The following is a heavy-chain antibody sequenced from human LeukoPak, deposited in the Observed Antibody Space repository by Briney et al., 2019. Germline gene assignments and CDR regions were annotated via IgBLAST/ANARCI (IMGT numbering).Heavy chain of an antibody. D-gene: IGHD1-7*01. J-gene: IGHJ4*02. CDR1: GGSISSSSYY. CDR2: IYYSGST. Sequence: PSETLSLTCTVSGGSISSSSYYWGWIRQPPGKGLEWIGSIYYSGSTYYNPSLKSRVTISVDTFKNQFSLKLSSVTAADTAVYYCARLARIQTGTTSYFDYWGQGTLVTVSS. V-gene: IGHV4-39*01. CDR3: ARLARIQTGTTSYFDY.